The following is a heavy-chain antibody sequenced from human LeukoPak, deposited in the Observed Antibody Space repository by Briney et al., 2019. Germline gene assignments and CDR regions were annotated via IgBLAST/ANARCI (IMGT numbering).Heavy chain of an antibody. V-gene: IGHV1-69*05. CDR1: GGTFSTYA. D-gene: IGHD5-24*01. Sequence: SVKVSCKTSGGTFSTYASTWVRQTPGQGLEWMGGIIPMFGTAKYAQKFEGRVTITTDESTSTAYMELSSLKSEDTAVYYCARGTARDGYKPNWFDPWGQGTLVTVSS. CDR2: IIPMFGTA. CDR3: ARGTARDGYKPNWFDP. J-gene: IGHJ5*02.